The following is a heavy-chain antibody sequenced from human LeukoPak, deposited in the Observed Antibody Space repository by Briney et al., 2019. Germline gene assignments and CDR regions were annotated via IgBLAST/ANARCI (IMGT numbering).Heavy chain of an antibody. CDR2: IYYSGST. CDR3: ARDLNYGSGSYYYYYGMDV. V-gene: IGHV4-59*01. CDR1: GGSISSYY. J-gene: IGHJ6*02. D-gene: IGHD3-10*01. Sequence: SETLSLTCTVSGGSISSYYWSWIRQPPGKGLEWIGCIYYSGSTNYNPSLKSRVTISVDTSKNQFSLKLSSVTAADTAVYYCARDLNYGSGSYYYYYGMDVWGQGTTVTVSS.